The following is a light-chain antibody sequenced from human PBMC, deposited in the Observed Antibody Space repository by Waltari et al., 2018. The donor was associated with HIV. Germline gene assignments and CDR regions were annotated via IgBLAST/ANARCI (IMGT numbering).Light chain of an antibody. J-gene: IGLJ2*01. CDR3: CSYAGAYTVI. V-gene: IGLV2-11*01. Sequence: QSALTLPRSVSGSPGQSVTIPCTGTSSDVGAYDCVTWYQQHPGKAHKLIIYDVSQRPSGVPDRFSCSKSGDTASLTISGRQGEDEAEYYCCSYAGAYTVILGGGTKLTVL. CDR2: DVS. CDR1: SSDVGAYDC.